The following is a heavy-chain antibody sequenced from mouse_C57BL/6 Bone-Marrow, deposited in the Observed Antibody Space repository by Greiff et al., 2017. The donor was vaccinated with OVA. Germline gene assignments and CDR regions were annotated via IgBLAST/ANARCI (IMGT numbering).Heavy chain of an antibody. V-gene: IGHV1-64*01. CDR3: ARSVWLRQTWFAY. CDR1: GYTFTSYW. Sequence: VQLQQPGAELVKPGASVKLSCKASGYTFTSYWMHWVKQRPGQGLEWIGMIHPNSGSTNYNEKFKSKATLTVDKSSSTAYMQLSSLTSEDSAVYYCARSVWLRQTWFAYWGQGTLVTVSA. D-gene: IGHD2-2*01. CDR2: IHPNSGST. J-gene: IGHJ3*01.